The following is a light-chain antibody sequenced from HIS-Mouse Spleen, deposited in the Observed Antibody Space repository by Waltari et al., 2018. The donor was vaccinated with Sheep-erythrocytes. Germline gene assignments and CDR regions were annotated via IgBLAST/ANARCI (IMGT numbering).Light chain of an antibody. J-gene: IGLJ3*02. CDR3: SSYTSSSTWV. V-gene: IGLV2-14*02. Sequence: QSALTQPASVSGSPGQSITISCTGTSSDVGSYNLFPWYQQHPGKAPKLMIYEGSKRPSGVSNRFSDSKSGNTASLTISGLQAEDEADYYCSSYTSSSTWVFGGGTKLTVL. CDR1: SSDVGSYNL. CDR2: EGS.